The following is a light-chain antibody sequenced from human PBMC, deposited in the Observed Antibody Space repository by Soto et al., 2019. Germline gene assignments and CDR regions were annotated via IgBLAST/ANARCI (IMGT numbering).Light chain of an antibody. CDR2: GAS. CDR3: QKLLSYPIN. V-gene: IGKV3D-20*02. Sequence: EIVMTQSPSTLSVSPVERATLSFMASQSVSSSYLAWYQQKPGQAPRLLIYGASSRATGIPDRFSGSGSGTDFTLTISSLQPEDFATYYCQKLLSYPINFGQGTRLEIK. J-gene: IGKJ5*01. CDR1: QSVSSSY.